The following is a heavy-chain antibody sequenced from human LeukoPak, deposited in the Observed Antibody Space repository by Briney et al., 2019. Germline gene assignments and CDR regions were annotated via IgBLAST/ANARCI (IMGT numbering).Heavy chain of an antibody. Sequence: SETLSLTCAVSGGSISSGGYSWSWIRQPPGKGLEWIGYIYHSGSTYYNPSLKSRVTISVDRSKNQFSLKLSSVTAADTAVYYCARGGGYSGYDPFDYWGQGTLVTVSS. V-gene: IGHV4-30-2*01. CDR3: ARGGGYSGYDPFDY. D-gene: IGHD5-12*01. CDR1: GGSISSGGYS. CDR2: IYHSGST. J-gene: IGHJ4*02.